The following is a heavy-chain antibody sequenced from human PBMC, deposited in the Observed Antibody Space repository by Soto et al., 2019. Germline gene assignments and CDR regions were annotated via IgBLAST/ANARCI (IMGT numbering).Heavy chain of an antibody. V-gene: IGHV5-51*01. J-gene: IGHJ4*02. CDR1: GYSFTSYW. D-gene: IGHD2-2*02. Sequence: LKISCKGSGYSFTSYWIGWVRQMPGKGLEWLGIIYPGDSHTRYSPSFQGQVTISADKSISTAYLQWNSLKASDTAIYYCARQGYCRTTACSTVDYWGQGTLVTVSS. CDR2: IYPGDSHT. CDR3: ARQGYCRTTACSTVDY.